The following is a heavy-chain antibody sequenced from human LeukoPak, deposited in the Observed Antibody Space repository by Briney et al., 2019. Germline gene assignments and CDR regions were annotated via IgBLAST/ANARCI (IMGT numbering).Heavy chain of an antibody. CDR3: ARPYYYDSSGYIDY. J-gene: IGHJ4*02. CDR2: IYWDDDK. D-gene: IGHD3-22*01. V-gene: IGHV2-5*02. Sequence: SGPTLVKPTQTLTLTCTFSGFSLSTSGVGVGWIRQPPGKALEWLALIYWDDDKRYSPSLKSRLTITKDTSKNQVVLTMTNMDPVDTATYYCARPYYYDSSGYIDYWGQGTLVTVSS. CDR1: GFSLSTSGVG.